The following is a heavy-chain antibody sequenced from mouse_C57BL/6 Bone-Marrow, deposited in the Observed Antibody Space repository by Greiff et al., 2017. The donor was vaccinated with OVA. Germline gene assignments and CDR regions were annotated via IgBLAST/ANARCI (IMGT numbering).Heavy chain of an antibody. CDR3: ARGSNFYYFDY. J-gene: IGHJ2*01. Sequence: ESGPGLVKPSQSLSLTCSVTGYSITSGYYWNWIRQFPGNKLEWMGYISYDGSNNYNPSLKNRISITRDTSKNQFFLKLNSVTTEDTATYYCARGSNFYYFDYWGQGTTLTVSS. D-gene: IGHD2-5*01. CDR2: ISYDGSN. V-gene: IGHV3-6*01. CDR1: GYSITSGYY.